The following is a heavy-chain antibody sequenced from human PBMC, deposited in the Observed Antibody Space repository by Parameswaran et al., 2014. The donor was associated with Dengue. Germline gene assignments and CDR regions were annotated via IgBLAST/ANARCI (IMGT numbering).Heavy chain of an antibody. J-gene: IGHJ6*02. D-gene: IGHD2-2*01. CDR2: IDPSGGST. CDR3: ARDCIPVPAAIEDYYYGMDV. V-gene: IGHV1-46*01. CDR1: GYTFTSYY. Sequence: ASVKVSCKASGYTFTSYYMHWVRQAPGQGLEWMGIIDPSGGSTSYAQKFQGRVTMTRDTSTSTVYMELSSLRSEDTAVYYCARDCIPVPAAIEDYYYGMDVWGQGTTVTVSS.